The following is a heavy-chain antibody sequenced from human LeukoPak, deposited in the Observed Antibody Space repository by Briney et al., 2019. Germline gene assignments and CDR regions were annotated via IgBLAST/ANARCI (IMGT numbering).Heavy chain of an antibody. CDR2: INPNSGGT. V-gene: IGHV1-2*02. J-gene: IGHJ4*02. D-gene: IGHD3-22*01. CDR3: ARVIEYYDSSGYYELLY. CDR1: GYTFTGYY. Sequence: ASVKVSCKASGYTFTGYYMHWVRQAPGQGLEWMGWINPNSGGTNYAQKFQGRVTMTRDTSISTAYMELSRLRSDDTAVYYCARVIEYYDSSGYYELLYWGQGTLVTVSS.